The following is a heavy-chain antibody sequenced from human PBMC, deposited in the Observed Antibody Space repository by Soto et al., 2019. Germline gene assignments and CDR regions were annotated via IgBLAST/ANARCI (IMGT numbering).Heavy chain of an antibody. D-gene: IGHD3-22*01. V-gene: IGHV1-46*01. CDR3: GRQYYESSGYFFAF. J-gene: IGHJ4*02. Sequence: WASVKVSCKASGYTFTDYYIHWVRQAPGQGLEWMGVINPTGGGTVYAEKFQGRVTLTTDTSTSTVYMELSSLRSEDTAVFYCGRQYYESSGYFFAFWGQGTLVTVSS. CDR1: GYTFTDYY. CDR2: INPTGGGT.